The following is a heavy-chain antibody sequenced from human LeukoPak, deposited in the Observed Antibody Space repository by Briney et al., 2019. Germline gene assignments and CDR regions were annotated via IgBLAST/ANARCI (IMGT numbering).Heavy chain of an antibody. CDR3: ARDPTGDLVANY. V-gene: IGHV1-18*01. CDR2: ISAYNGNT. D-gene: IGHD2-2*01. CDR1: GYTFTSHC. J-gene: IGHJ4*02. Sequence: ASVKVSCKASGYTFTSHCISWVRQAPGQGLEWMGWISAYNGNTNYAQKLQGRVTMTTDTSTSTAYMELRSLRSDDTAVYYCARDPTGDLVANYWGQGTLVTVSS.